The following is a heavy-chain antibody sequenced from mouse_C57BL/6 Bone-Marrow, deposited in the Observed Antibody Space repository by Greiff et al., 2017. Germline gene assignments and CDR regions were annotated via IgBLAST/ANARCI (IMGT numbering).Heavy chain of an antibody. CDR1: GFTFSDFY. D-gene: IGHD2-5*01. J-gene: IGHJ4*01. V-gene: IGHV7-1*01. CDR2: SRNKANDYTT. Sequence: EVKLVESGGGLVQSGRSLRLSCATSGFTFSDFYMEWVRQAPGKGLEWIAASRNKANDYTTEYSASVKGRFIVSRDTSQSILYLQMNALRAENTAIYDCARGRRDHSNCYAMDYWGQGTSVTVSS. CDR3: ARGRRDHSNCYAMDY.